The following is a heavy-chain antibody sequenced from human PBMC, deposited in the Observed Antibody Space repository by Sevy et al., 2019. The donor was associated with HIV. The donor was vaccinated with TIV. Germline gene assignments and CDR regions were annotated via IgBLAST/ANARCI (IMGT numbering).Heavy chain of an antibody. D-gene: IGHD2-2*01. CDR2: IWYDGGKK. CDR3: VREGVPAAIGFDY. CDR1: SFTFSAYG. J-gene: IGHJ4*02. Sequence: GGSLRLSCAASSFTFSAYGMHWVRQAPGKGLEWVSTIWYDGGKKYYADSLKGRFTISRDNSKNTLYLQMNSLRAEDTAVYYCVREGVPAAIGFDYWGQGTLVTVSS. V-gene: IGHV3-33*01.